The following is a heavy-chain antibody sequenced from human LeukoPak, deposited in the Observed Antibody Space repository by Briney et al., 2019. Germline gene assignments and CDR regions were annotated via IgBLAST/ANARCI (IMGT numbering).Heavy chain of an antibody. V-gene: IGHV4-59*01. CDR2: IYYSGST. Sequence: SETLSLTCTVSGGSISSYYWSWIRQPPGKGLEWIGYIYYSGSTNYNPSLKSRVTISVDTSKNQFSLKLSSVTAADTAVYYRASYSSGARALGYWGQGTLVTVSS. D-gene: IGHD6-25*01. CDR1: GGSISSYY. CDR3: ASYSSGARALGY. J-gene: IGHJ4*02.